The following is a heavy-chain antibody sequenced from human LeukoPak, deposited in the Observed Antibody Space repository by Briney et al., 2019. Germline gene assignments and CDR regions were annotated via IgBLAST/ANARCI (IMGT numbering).Heavy chain of an antibody. J-gene: IGHJ5*02. D-gene: IGHD3-10*01. V-gene: IGHV4-30-2*01. CDR2: IYHSGST. Sequence: SETLSLTCTVSGGSISSGGYYWSWIRQPPGKGLEWIGYIYHSGSTYYNPSLKSRVTISVDRSKNQFSLKLSSVTAADTAVYYCARAAPRVRWFDPWGQGTLVTVSS. CDR1: GGSISSGGYY. CDR3: ARAAPRVRWFDP.